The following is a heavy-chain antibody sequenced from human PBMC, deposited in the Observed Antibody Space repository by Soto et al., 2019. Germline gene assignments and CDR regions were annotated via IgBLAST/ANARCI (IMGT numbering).Heavy chain of an antibody. Sequence: GGSLRLSCAASGFTFSSYAMSWVRQAPGKGLEWVSAISGSGGSTHYADSVKGRFTISRDNSKNTLYLQMNSLRAEDTAVYYCAKLGHYDILTGYYKSCYFDYWGQGTLVTVSS. D-gene: IGHD3-9*01. CDR3: AKLGHYDILTGYYKSCYFDY. V-gene: IGHV3-23*01. J-gene: IGHJ4*02. CDR2: ISGSGGST. CDR1: GFTFSSYA.